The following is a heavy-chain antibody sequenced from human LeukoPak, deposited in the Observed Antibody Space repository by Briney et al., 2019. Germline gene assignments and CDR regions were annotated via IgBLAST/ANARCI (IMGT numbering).Heavy chain of an antibody. D-gene: IGHD3-3*02. J-gene: IGHJ4*02. CDR3: ARSNHFWSGFLDT. CDR2: IHTSGST. CDR1: DGSISNSF. Sequence: SETLSLTCTVPDGSISNSFWNWVRQPPGKGLEWIAYIHTSGSTNYNPALKSRVTLSVDTSKSQFSLRLNSVTASDTAVYFCARSNHFWSGFLDTWGQGTLVPVSS. V-gene: IGHV4-4*09.